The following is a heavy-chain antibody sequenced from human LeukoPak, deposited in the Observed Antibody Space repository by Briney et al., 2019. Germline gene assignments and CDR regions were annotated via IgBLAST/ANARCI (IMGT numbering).Heavy chain of an antibody. D-gene: IGHD3-22*01. J-gene: IGHJ4*02. CDR2: ISGSGGST. Sequence: GGSLRLSCAASGFTFSSYAMSWVRQAPGKGLEWVSAISGSGGSTYYADSVKGRFTISRDNSKNTLYLQMNSLRAEDTAVYYCAKGREANYYDSSGYSPIFDYWGQGTLVTASS. V-gene: IGHV3-23*01. CDR1: GFTFSSYA. CDR3: AKGREANYYDSSGYSPIFDY.